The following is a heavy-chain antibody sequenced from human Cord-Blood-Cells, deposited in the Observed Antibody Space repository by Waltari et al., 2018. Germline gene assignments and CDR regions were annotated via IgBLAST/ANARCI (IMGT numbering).Heavy chain of an antibody. D-gene: IGHD6-13*01. Sequence: QVQLQESGPGLVKPSETLSLTCTVSGYSISSGYYWGWIRPPPGKGLEGIGSLYHSGSTYYNPSLKRRVTISVDMSKTQFSLNLSSVTAADTAVYYCALTTPGIAAAGIGYFDLWGRGTLVTVSS. CDR3: ALTTPGIAAAGIGYFDL. V-gene: IGHV4-38-2*02. CDR2: LYHSGST. J-gene: IGHJ2*01. CDR1: GYSISSGYY.